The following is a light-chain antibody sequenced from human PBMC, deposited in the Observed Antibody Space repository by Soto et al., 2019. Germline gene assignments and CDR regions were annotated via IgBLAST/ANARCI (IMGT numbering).Light chain of an antibody. CDR2: EVS. V-gene: IGKV2D-29*01. CDR1: QSLLHRDGKTY. Sequence: DIVMTQTPLSLSVTPGQPASISCKSSQSLLHRDGKTYLNWYVQKAGQPPQLLIHEVSNRFSGVPNRFSGSGSATDFTLKINRVEAEDVGVYYCMQFTDLPLTFGQGTRLEIK. J-gene: IGKJ5*01. CDR3: MQFTDLPLT.